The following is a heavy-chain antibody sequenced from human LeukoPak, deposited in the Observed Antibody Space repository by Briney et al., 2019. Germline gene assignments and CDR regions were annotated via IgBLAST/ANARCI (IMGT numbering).Heavy chain of an antibody. J-gene: IGHJ4*02. CDR1: GYTFTSYY. CDR3: ARDLSIVDTTMVPLDY. D-gene: IGHD5-18*01. Sequence: ASVKVSFKASGYTFTSYYMHWVRQAPGQGLEWMGIINPSGGSTSYAQKFQGRVTMTRDTSTSTVYMELTSLRSEDTAVYYCARDLSIVDTTMVPLDYWGQGALVTVSS. V-gene: IGHV1-46*01. CDR2: INPSGGST.